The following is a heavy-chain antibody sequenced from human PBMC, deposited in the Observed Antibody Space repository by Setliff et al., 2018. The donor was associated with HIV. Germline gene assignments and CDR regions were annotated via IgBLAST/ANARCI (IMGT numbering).Heavy chain of an antibody. CDR2: INWNGGST. Sequence: PGGSLRLSCAASGFAFSSHAMNWVRQAPGKGLEWVSGINWNGGSTGYVDSVKGRFTISRDNAKNSLYLQMNSLRAEDTALYYCAREMRYSSGWHGNAFDIWGQGTMVTVSS. CDR1: GFAFSSHA. V-gene: IGHV3-20*04. D-gene: IGHD6-19*01. J-gene: IGHJ3*02. CDR3: AREMRYSSGWHGNAFDI.